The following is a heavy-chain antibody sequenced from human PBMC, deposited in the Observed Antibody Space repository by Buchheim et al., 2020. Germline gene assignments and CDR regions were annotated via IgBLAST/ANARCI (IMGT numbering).Heavy chain of an antibody. CDR2: IKSKSDGGTT. D-gene: IGHD6-13*01. CDR1: GFTFSNAW. J-gene: IGHJ4*02. V-gene: IGHV3-15*01. Sequence: EVQLVESGGGLVKPGGSLRLSCAASGFTFSNAWMSWVRQAPGKGLEWVCRIKSKSDGGTTDYAAPVQGRFTISRDDSKNTLSLQKNSLKTDDTAVYYCTTDLGWYSSSWYDDYWGQGTL. CDR3: TTDLGWYSSSWYDDY.